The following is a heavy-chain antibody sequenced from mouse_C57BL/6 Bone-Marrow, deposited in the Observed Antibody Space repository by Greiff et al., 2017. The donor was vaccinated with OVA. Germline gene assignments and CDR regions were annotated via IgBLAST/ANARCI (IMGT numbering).Heavy chain of an antibody. CDR3: ARGGVFTTVVAPFDY. J-gene: IGHJ2*01. CDR1: GYTFTNYW. D-gene: IGHD1-1*01. CDR2: IYPGGGYT. V-gene: IGHV1-63*01. Sequence: VKLVESGAELVRPGTSVKMSCKASGYTFTNYWIGWAKQRPGHGLEWIGDIYPGGGYTNYNEKFKGKATLTADKSSSTAYMQFSSLTSEDSAIYYCARGGVFTTVVAPFDYWGQGTTLTVSS.